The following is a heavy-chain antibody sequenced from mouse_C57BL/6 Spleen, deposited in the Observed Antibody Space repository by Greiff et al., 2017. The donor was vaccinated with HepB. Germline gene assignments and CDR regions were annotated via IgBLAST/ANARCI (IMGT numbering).Heavy chain of an antibody. Sequence: EVQLQQSGAELVRPGASVKLSCTASGFNIKDYYMHWVKQRPEQGLEWIGRIDPEDGDTEYAPKFQGKATMTADTSSNTAYLQLSSLTSEDTAVYYCTTYYCGSYAMDYWGQGTSVTVSS. D-gene: IGHD1-1*01. CDR3: TTYYCGSYAMDY. V-gene: IGHV14-1*01. J-gene: IGHJ4*01. CDR2: IDPEDGDT. CDR1: GFNIKDYY.